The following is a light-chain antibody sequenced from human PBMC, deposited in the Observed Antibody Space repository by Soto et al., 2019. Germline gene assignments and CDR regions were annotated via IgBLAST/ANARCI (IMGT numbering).Light chain of an antibody. J-gene: IGKJ1*01. CDR3: QQYGSPPPT. Sequence: EIVLTQSPGTLSLSPGERATLSCRASQSVTSNYLTWYQQKPGQAPRLLIYGASSRATAIPDRFSGSGSGTDFTLTISRLEPEDFAVYYCQQYGSPPPTFGQGTRVEI. V-gene: IGKV3-20*01. CDR1: QSVTSNY. CDR2: GAS.